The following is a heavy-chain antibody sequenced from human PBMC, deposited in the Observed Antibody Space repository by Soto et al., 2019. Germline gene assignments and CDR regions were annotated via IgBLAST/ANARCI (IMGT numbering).Heavy chain of an antibody. V-gene: IGHV4-59*11. Sequence: SETLSLTCTVSGGSINNHYWSWIRQPPGKGLEWIGYIYYTGSTYYNPSLKSRVTISVDTSKNQFSLKLTSVTAADTAVYYCARGSVPAAFFDYWGQGTLVTVSS. CDR1: GGSINNHY. D-gene: IGHD2-2*01. CDR3: ARGSVPAAFFDY. CDR2: IYYTGST. J-gene: IGHJ4*02.